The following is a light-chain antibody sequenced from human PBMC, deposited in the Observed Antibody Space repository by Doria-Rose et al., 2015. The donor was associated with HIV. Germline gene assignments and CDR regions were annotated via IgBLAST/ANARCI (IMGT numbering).Light chain of an antibody. V-gene: IGKV1-39*01. CDR3: QEGYSTPGT. CDR2: AAS. CDR1: QTVSTY. J-gene: IGKJ1*01. Sequence: SPSSLSASIGDRVTITCRASQTVSTYLNWFQQEPGKAPKLLIYAASRLQSGVPSRFSGSGSGTDFTLTISGLQPGDSATYYCQEGYSTPGTFGQGTKVDIK.